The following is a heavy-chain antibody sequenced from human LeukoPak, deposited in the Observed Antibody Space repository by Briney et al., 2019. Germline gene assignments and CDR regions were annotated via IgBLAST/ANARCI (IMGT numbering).Heavy chain of an antibody. J-gene: IGHJ4*02. Sequence: GGSLRLSCAASGFTFSSYSMNWVRQAPGKGLEWVSSISSSSSYIYYADSVKGRFTISRDNAKNSLYLQMNSLRAEDTAVYYCARDVCTNGVCYNRLDYWGQGTLVTVSS. V-gene: IGHV3-21*01. CDR1: GFTFSSYS. CDR2: ISSSSSYI. CDR3: ARDVCTNGVCYNRLDY. D-gene: IGHD2-8*01.